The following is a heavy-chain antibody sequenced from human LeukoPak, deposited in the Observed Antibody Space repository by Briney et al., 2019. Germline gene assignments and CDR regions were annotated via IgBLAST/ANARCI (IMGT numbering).Heavy chain of an antibody. CDR3: ARDRLYINSSEDY. CDR1: GFTVSSNY. Sequence: QPGGSLRLSCAASGFTVSSNYMSWVRQAPGKGLEWVSVIYSGGSTYYADSVKGRFTISRDSSKNTLYLQMNSLRVEDTAVYYCARDRLYINSSEDYWGQGILVTVSS. V-gene: IGHV3-53*01. J-gene: IGHJ4*02. CDR2: IYSGGST. D-gene: IGHD6-6*01.